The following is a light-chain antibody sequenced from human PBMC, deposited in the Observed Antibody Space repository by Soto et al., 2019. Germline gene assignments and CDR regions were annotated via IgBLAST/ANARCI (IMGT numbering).Light chain of an antibody. CDR2: QVT. CDR1: NSDIGAYNY. J-gene: IGLJ2*01. Sequence: QSALTQPPSASGSPGQSVTTSCTGTNSDIGAYNYVSWYRQYPDKAPKLLVYQVTKRPSGVPDRFSGSKSGNTAALTVSGLQAEDEAVYYCSSYAGSLVVFGGGSKLTVL. CDR3: SSYAGSLVV. V-gene: IGLV2-8*01.